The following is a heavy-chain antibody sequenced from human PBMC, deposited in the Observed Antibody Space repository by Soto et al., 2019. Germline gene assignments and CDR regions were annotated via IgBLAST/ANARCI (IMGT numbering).Heavy chain of an antibody. D-gene: IGHD3-9*01. CDR3: AREILTGYYPAGWFDS. V-gene: IGHV4-39*02. CDR1: GGSISSSSYC. Sequence: SETLSLTCTVSGGSISSSSYCWAWIRQPPGKGLEWIGNIYYSGSTYYNPSLKSRVTISVDTSKNQFSLKLSSVTAADTAVYYCAREILTGYYPAGWFDSWGQGTLVTVSS. CDR2: IYYSGST. J-gene: IGHJ5*01.